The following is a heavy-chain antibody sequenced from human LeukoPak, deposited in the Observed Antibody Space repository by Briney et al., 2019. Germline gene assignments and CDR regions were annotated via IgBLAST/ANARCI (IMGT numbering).Heavy chain of an antibody. CDR2: IYYSGTT. CDR3: AREAYDSSGHRYFQH. J-gene: IGHJ1*01. Sequence: SETLSLTCTVSGGSISSGAYFWSWIRQHPGKGLDWIGFIYYSGTTYYDPSLESRVIISVDTSKNQISLKLSSVTAADTAVYYCAREAYDSSGHRYFQHWGQGTLVTVSS. D-gene: IGHD3-22*01. V-gene: IGHV4-31*03. CDR1: GGSISSGAYF.